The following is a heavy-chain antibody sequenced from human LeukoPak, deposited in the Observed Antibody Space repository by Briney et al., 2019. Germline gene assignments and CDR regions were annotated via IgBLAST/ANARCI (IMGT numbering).Heavy chain of an antibody. CDR2: ISSSGSTI. V-gene: IGHV3-48*03. CDR1: GFTFSSYE. CDR3: ARDGGYEMGRDY. J-gene: IGHJ4*02. D-gene: IGHD5-12*01. Sequence: GGSLRLSCAASGFTFSSYEMTWVRQAPGKGLEWVSYISSSGSTIYYADSVKGRFTISRDNAKNSLYLQMNSLRAEDTAVYYCARDGGYEMGRDYWGQGTLVTVSS.